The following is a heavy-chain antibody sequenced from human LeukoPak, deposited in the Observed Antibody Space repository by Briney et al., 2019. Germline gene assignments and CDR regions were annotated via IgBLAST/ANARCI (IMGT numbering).Heavy chain of an antibody. CDR1: GFTFSSYE. CDR2: ISSSGSTI. J-gene: IGHJ4*02. CDR3: AKDEGHGNYPNHFDF. Sequence: PGGSLRLSCAASGFTFSSYEMNWVRQAPGKGLEWVSYISSSGSTIYYADSVKGRFTISRDNSKNTLFLQMNSLRAEDTALYYCAKDEGHGNYPNHFDFWSQGTLVTVSS. V-gene: IGHV3-48*03. D-gene: IGHD1-7*01.